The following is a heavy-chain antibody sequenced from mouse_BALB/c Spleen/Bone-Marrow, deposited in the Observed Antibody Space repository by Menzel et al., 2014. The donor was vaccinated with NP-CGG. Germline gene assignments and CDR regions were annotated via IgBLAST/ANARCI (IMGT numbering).Heavy chain of an antibody. Sequence: QVQLQQPGAELVKPGASVKLSCKASGYTFTSYYMYWVKQRPGQGLEWIGEINPSNGGTNFNEKFKSKATLTVDKSSSTAYMQLSSLTSEDSAVYYCTRYGNYYFDYWGQGTTLTVSS. CDR1: GYTFTSYY. CDR2: INPSNGGT. CDR3: TRYGNYYFDY. D-gene: IGHD2-1*01. V-gene: IGHV1S81*02. J-gene: IGHJ2*01.